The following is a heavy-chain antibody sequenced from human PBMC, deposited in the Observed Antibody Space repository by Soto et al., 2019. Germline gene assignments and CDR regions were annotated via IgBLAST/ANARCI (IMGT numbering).Heavy chain of an antibody. V-gene: IGHV1-69*13. D-gene: IGHD6-6*01. Sequence: SVKISCKASGGTFSSYAISWVRQAPGQGLEWMGGIIPIFGTANYAQKFQGRVTSTADESTSTAYMELSSLRSEDTAVYYCARALSSSTYYYGMEVSGKKSKVAISS. CDR2: IIPIFGTA. J-gene: IGHJ6*04. CDR1: GGTFSSYA. CDR3: ARALSSSTYYYGMEV.